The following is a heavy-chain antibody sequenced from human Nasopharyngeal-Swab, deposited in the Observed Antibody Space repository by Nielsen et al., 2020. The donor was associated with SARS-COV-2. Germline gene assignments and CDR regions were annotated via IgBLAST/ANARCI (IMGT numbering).Heavy chain of an antibody. Sequence: GESLKISCVASGFTFSSYAMTWVRQAPGKGLEWVSLIYSGGIYSGGSSTYYADSVKGRFAISRDDSKNTLYLQINSLRAEDTAVYYCANVPNDLWGAFDIWGLGTMVTVSS. CDR2: IYSGGIYSGGSST. J-gene: IGHJ3*02. V-gene: IGHV3-23*03. CDR3: ANVPNDLWGAFDI. D-gene: IGHD7-27*01. CDR1: GFTFSSYA.